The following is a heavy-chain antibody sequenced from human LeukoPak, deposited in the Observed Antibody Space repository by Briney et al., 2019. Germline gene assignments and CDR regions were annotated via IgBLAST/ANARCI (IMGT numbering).Heavy chain of an antibody. Sequence: SETLSLTCAVYGGSFSGYYWSWIRQPPGKGLEWIGEINHSGSTNYNPSLKSRVTISVDTSQNQFSLKLSSVTAADTAVYYCARGVRPKGWFYWGQGTLVTVSS. CDR2: INHSGST. V-gene: IGHV4-34*01. CDR1: GGSFSGYY. CDR3: ARGVRPKGWFY. J-gene: IGHJ4*02. D-gene: IGHD3-10*01.